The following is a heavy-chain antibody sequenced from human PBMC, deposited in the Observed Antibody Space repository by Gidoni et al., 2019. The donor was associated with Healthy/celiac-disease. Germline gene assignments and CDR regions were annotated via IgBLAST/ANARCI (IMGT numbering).Heavy chain of an antibody. D-gene: IGHD3-10*01. J-gene: IGHJ6*02. CDR2: INHSGST. CDR1: GGSFSGYY. V-gene: IGHV4-34*01. CDR3: ARRRTRRFGELLLRYYYGMDV. Sequence: QVQLQQWGAGLLKPSETLSLTCAVYGGSFSGYYWSWIRQPPGKGLEWIGEINHSGSTNYNPSLKSRVTISVDTSKNQFSLKLSSVTAADTAVYYCARRRTRRFGELLLRYYYGMDVWGQGTTVTVSS.